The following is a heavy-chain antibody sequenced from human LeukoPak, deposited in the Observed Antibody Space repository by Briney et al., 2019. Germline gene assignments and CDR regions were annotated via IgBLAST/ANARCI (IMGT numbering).Heavy chain of an antibody. Sequence: GGSLRLSCAHSGFSVSINYMSCVRQTPGKGVEWVSVIYSGSSKYYADVVKRRFTICRDYSKTTLDLQMNSRGAEDTVVYYWARDGGRSSSWYADYWGQGTLVTVSS. J-gene: IGHJ4*02. CDR1: GFSVSINY. D-gene: IGHD6-13*01. CDR2: IYSGSSK. CDR3: ARDGGRSSSWYADY. V-gene: IGHV3-53*01.